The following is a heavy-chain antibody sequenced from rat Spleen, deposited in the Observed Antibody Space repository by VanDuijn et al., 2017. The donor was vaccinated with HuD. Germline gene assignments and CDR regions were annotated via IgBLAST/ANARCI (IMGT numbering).Heavy chain of an antibody. Sequence: EVQLVESGGGLVQPGRSLKLSCAASGFTFSNYGMAWVRQAPTKGLEWVASISYDGSSTYYRDSVKGRLPISRDDAKTTLYLQMDSLRSEDTATYYCGRHDYGSGGFAYWGQGTLVTVSS. D-gene: IGHD1-3*01. V-gene: IGHV5-29*01. J-gene: IGHJ3*01. CDR1: GFTFSNYG. CDR3: GRHDYGSGGFAY. CDR2: ISYDGSST.